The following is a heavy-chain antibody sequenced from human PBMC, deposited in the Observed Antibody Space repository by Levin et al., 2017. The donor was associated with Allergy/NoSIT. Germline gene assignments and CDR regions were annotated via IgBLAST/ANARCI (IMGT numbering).Heavy chain of an antibody. J-gene: IGHJ4*02. CDR3: ARRSPAASGALDF. Sequence: PSETLSLTCTVSGGSIGTHYWSWIRQPPGEGLEWLGYINYSGSTNYNPSLTSRVTISVDTSKNQFSLTLSSVTAADTAVYFCARRSPAASGALDFWGQGTLVTVSS. CDR2: INYSGST. CDR1: GGSIGTHY. D-gene: IGHD6-13*01. V-gene: IGHV4-59*08.